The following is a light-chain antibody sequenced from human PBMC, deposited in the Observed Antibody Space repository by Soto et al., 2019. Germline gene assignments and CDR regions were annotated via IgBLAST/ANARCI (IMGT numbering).Light chain of an antibody. J-gene: IGKJ1*01. CDR1: QGISSY. Sequence: VIWMTQSPSSLSSSTGYIFTVSCLMSQGISSYLAWYQQKPGKAPELLIYAASTLQSGVPSRFSGSGSGTDFTLTISCLQSEDFATYYCQQYYSFPPTFGQGTKVDI. V-gene: IGKV1D-8*01. CDR3: QQYYSFPPT. CDR2: AAS.